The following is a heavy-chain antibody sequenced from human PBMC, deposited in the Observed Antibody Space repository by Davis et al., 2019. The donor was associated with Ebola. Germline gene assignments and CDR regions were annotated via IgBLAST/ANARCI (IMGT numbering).Heavy chain of an antibody. V-gene: IGHV1-18*01. CDR3: ARDAGGWSPYFDY. Sequence: AASVKVSCKASGGTFSSYTISWVRQAPGQGLEWMGWISAYNGNTNYAQKLQGRATLSWDTSMTTAYMELSSLRSEDTAVYYCARDAGGWSPYFDYWGQGTLVTVSS. D-gene: IGHD6-19*01. J-gene: IGHJ4*02. CDR1: GGTFSSYT. CDR2: ISAYNGNT.